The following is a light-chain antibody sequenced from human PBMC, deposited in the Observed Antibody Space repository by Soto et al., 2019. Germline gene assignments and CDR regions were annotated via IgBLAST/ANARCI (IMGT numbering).Light chain of an antibody. CDR2: LGS. CDR1: QSLLHSTGYNY. J-gene: IGKJ4*01. CDR3: MQALQTPLT. Sequence: DIVMTQSPLSLPVTPGEPASISCRSSQSLLHSTGYNYLSWYLQKPGQSPQVLIYLGSNRASGVPDRLSGSGSGKDFTLKISTVEAEDVGVYYCMQALQTPLTFGGGTKVEIK. V-gene: IGKV2-28*01.